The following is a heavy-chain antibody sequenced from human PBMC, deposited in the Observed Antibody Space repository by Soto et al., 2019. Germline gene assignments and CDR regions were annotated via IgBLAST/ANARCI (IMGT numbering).Heavy chain of an antibody. J-gene: IGHJ4*02. CDR2: INQDGREK. CDR1: GFIVRDYW. CDR3: ARDQWDY. V-gene: IGHV3-7*01. D-gene: IGHD6-19*01. Sequence: EVQLVESGGGLVQPGGSLRLSCAASGFIVRDYWMTWVRQVPGKGLEWVANINQDGREKCYMDSVKGRFTISRDHAKNSLDLQMNGLRADATAVYYCARDQWDYWGQGTLVTVSS.